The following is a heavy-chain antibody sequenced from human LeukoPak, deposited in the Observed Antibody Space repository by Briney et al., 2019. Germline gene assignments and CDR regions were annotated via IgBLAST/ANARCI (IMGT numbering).Heavy chain of an antibody. CDR2: INQDGSEK. CDR3: ARAKLGYCSSINCYGPHYYFYYMDV. V-gene: IGHV3-7*01. J-gene: IGHJ6*03. Sequence: GGSLRLSCAESEFTSNNYLMSWVRQAPGKGLEWVANINQDGSEKYYVDSVKGRFTISRDNAKKSMSLQMNSLRLEDTAVYYCARAKLGYCSSINCYGPHYYFYYMDVWGIGTTVTVSS. D-gene: IGHD2-2*01. CDR1: EFTSNNYL.